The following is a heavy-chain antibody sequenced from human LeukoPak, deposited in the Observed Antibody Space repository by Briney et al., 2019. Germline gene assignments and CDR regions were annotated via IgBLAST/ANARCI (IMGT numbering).Heavy chain of an antibody. D-gene: IGHD6-19*01. CDR3: ARGVHSSGWYTVDYFDY. CDR1: GLTFSSYA. V-gene: IGHV3-30-3*01. Sequence: PGGSLRLSCAASGLTFSSYAMHWVRQAPGKGLEWVAVISYDGSNKYYADSVKGRFTISRDNSKNTLYLQMNSLRAEDTAVYYCARGVHSSGWYTVDYFDYWGHGTLVTVSS. J-gene: IGHJ4*01. CDR2: ISYDGSNK.